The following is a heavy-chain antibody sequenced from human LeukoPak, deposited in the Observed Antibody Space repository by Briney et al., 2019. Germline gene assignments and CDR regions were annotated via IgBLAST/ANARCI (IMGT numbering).Heavy chain of an antibody. D-gene: IGHD3-9*01. CDR3: ARSAVRYFDWLSSRGKCRFDP. V-gene: IGHV4-39*01. Sequence: SETLSLTCTVSGGSISSSSYYWGWIRQPPGKGLEWIGSIYYGGSTYYNPSLKSRVTISVDTSKNQFSLKLSSVTAADTAVYYCARSAVRYFDWLSSRGKCRFDPWGQGTLVTVSS. CDR1: GGSISSSSYY. J-gene: IGHJ5*02. CDR2: IYYGGST.